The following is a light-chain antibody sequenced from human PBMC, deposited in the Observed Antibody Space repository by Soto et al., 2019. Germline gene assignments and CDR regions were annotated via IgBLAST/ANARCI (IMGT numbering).Light chain of an antibody. V-gene: IGKV3-15*01. Sequence: EIVMTQSPATLSVSPGERATLSCRASQSVSSNLAWYQQKPGQAPRLLIYGASTRATGIPARFSGSGSGTEFTLTISSLQSEDLAVYYCQQWTFGQGTKVEIK. CDR1: QSVSSN. CDR2: GAS. CDR3: QQWT. J-gene: IGKJ1*01.